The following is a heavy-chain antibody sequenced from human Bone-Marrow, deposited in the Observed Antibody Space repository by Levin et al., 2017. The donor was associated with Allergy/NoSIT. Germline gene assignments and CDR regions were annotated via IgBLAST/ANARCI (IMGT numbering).Heavy chain of an antibody. D-gene: IGHD2-8*02. J-gene: IGHJ6*03. CDR2: FNPGGGNT. V-gene: IGHV1-46*01. CDR3: AASGVFTGSAMPSYMDV. CDR1: GYPFSNYY. Sequence: ASVKVSCKASGYPFSNYYMHWVRQAPGQGLEWMGIFNPGGGNTIYAQRFQGRVTMTRDTSTSTVYMELSSLGAEHTAVYYCAASGVFTGSAMPSYMDVWGKGTTVTVSS.